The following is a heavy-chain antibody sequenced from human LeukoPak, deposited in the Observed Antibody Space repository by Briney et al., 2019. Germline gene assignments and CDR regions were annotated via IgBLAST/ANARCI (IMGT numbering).Heavy chain of an antibody. J-gene: IGHJ3*02. V-gene: IGHV4-4*02. Sequence: SETLSLTCAVSGGSISSSNWWSWVRQPPGKGLEWIGEIYHSGSTNYNPSLKSRVTISVDKSKNQFSLKLSSVTAADTAVYYCARRYYDSSGYYEADAFDIWGQGTMVTVSS. CDR2: IYHSGST. CDR3: ARRYYDSSGYYEADAFDI. D-gene: IGHD3-22*01. CDR1: GGSISSSNW.